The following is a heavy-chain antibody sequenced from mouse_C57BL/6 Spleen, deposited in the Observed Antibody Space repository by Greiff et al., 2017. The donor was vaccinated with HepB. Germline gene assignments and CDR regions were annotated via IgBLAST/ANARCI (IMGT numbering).Heavy chain of an antibody. CDR2: IAPAPGGT. J-gene: IGHJ2*01. Sequence: QVQLQPSGAELVRPGASVTLSCKASGYTFTAYALHWVRQTPVHGLEWIGAIAPAPGGTAYNQKFKGKAILTADKSSSTAYMELRSLTSVDSAVYDCTLGEDGNYYFDYWGQGTTLTVSA. CDR3: TLGEDGNYYFDY. D-gene: IGHD2-1*01. V-gene: IGHV1-15*01. CDR1: GYTFTAYA.